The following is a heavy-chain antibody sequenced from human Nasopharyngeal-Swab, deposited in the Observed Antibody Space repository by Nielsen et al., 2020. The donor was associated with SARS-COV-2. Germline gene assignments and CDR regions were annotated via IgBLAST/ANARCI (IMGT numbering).Heavy chain of an antibody. CDR2: IHYSGST. J-gene: IGHJ5*02. CDR3: ARGYVLPVAIYEDWFDP. D-gene: IGHD2-2*01. Sequence: SETLSLTCTVSGDSISSYYWTWIRQPPGKGLEWIGHIHYSGSTRYNPSLKSRVTISVDTTKNQFSLKLTSVTAADTAVYFCARGYVLPVAIYEDWFDPWGQGSLVTVSS. V-gene: IGHV4-59*08. CDR1: GDSISSYY.